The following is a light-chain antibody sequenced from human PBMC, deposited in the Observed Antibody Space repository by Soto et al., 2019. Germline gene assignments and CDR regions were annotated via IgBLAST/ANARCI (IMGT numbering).Light chain of an antibody. J-gene: IGKJ2*01. CDR2: AAS. Sequence: DIQMTQSASSLSASVGDRVTITCRASQSINSYLNWYQQKPGKAPKLLIYAASSLQSGVPSRFSGSGSGTDFTLTISSLQPEDFATYYCQQSYSTPYTFGQGTKVDTK. V-gene: IGKV1-39*01. CDR3: QQSYSTPYT. CDR1: QSINSY.